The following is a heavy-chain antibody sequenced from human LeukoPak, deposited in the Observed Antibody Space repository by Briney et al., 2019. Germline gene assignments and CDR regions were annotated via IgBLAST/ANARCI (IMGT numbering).Heavy chain of an antibody. CDR1: GFTVGSNY. Sequence: PGGSLRLSCAASGFTVGSNYMTWVRQPPGKGLEWIGYVYYTGSTSYNPSLESRVTISVDTSKNQFSLKLSSVTAADTAVYYCAREGYYGDFAWNWFDPWGQGTLVTVSS. CDR3: AREGYYGDFAWNWFDP. D-gene: IGHD4-17*01. V-gene: IGHV4-59*02. J-gene: IGHJ5*02. CDR2: VYYTGST.